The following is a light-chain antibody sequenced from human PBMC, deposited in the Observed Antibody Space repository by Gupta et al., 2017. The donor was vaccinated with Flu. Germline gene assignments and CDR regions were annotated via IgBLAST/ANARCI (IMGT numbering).Light chain of an antibody. CDR3: QQYGSSPRPWT. CDR1: QSVSSSY. V-gene: IGKV3-20*01. Sequence: IVLTQSPGTLSLSPGDSATLSCRARQSVSSSYLAWYQQNTGQAPRLLIYGASSRATGIPDRFSGRGSGTDFTRTSSRLEPEDFAVYYCQQYGSSPRPWTFGQGTKVEIK. CDR2: GAS. J-gene: IGKJ1*01.